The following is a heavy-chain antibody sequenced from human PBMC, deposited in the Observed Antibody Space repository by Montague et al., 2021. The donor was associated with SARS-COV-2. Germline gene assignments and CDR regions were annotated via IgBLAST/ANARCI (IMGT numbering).Heavy chain of an antibody. D-gene: IGHD6-19*01. V-gene: IGHV3-9*01. J-gene: IGHJ3*02. CDR2: ISWNSGNI. CDR3: AKGEIGSGWYGAFDI. Sequence: SLRLSCPASGFTFDDYAMHWVRQAPGKGLEWVSGISWNSGNIGYADSVKGRFTISRDNAKNSLYLQMNSLRAEDTALYYCAKGEIGSGWYGAFDIWGQGTMVTVSS. CDR1: GFTFDDYA.